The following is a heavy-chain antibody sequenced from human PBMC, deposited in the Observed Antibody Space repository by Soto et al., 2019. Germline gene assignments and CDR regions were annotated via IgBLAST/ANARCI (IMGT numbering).Heavy chain of an antibody. J-gene: IGHJ4*02. V-gene: IGHV3-21*06. Sequence: EVQLSESGGGLVQPGGSLRLSCTASGFTFSSYTMSWVRQAPGKGLEWVSSISSTTNYIYYGDSMKGRFTISRDNAKNSLYLEMNSLRAEDTAVYYCARESEDLTSNFDYWGQGTLVTVSS. CDR2: ISSTTNYI. CDR1: GFTFSSYT. CDR3: ARESEDLTSNFDY.